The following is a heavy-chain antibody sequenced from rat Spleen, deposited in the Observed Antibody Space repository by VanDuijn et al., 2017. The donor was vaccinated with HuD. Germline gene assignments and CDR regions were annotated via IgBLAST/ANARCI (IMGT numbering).Heavy chain of an antibody. CDR3: ARQDTSGYSNWFAY. D-gene: IGHD4-3*01. Sequence: EVQLVESGGGLVQPGRSMKLSCAASGFTFTNYDMAWVRQAPTKGLEWIASISTGGTNTYYRGSVKGRFTISRDNAKNTQYLQMDSLRSEDTATYYCARQDTSGYSNWFAYWGQGTLVTVSS. CDR1: GFTFTNYD. CDR2: ISTGGTNT. V-gene: IGHV5S13*01. J-gene: IGHJ3*01.